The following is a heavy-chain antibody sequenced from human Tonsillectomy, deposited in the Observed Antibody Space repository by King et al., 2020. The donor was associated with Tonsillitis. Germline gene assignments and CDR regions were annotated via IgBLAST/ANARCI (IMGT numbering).Heavy chain of an antibody. CDR2: IYYSVST. CDR1: GGSISSSSYY. D-gene: IGHD3-22*01. J-gene: IGHJ4*02. CDR3: ASYFDSIDY. V-gene: IGHV4-39*01. Sequence: QLQESDPGLVKPSETLSLTCTVSGGSISSSSYYWGWIRQPPGKGLEWIGSIYYSVSTYYNPSLKSRVTISVDTSKNQFSLKLSSVTAADTAVYYCASYFDSIDYWGQGTLVTVSS.